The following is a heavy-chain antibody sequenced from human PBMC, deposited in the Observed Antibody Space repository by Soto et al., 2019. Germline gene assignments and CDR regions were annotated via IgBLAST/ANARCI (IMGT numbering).Heavy chain of an antibody. Sequence: QVQLVQSGAEVKKPGSSVKVSCKASGGTFSSYAISWVRQAPGQGLEWMGGIIPIFGTANYAQKFQGRVTITADESTITAYMELSSLRSEDTAVYYCARGEGFGYYGSGQDAFDIWGQGTMVTVSS. CDR3: ARGEGFGYYGSGQDAFDI. CDR2: IIPIFGTA. D-gene: IGHD3-10*01. V-gene: IGHV1-69*01. CDR1: GGTFSSYA. J-gene: IGHJ3*02.